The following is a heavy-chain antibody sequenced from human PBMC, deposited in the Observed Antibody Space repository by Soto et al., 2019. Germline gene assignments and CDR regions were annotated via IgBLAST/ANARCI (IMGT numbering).Heavy chain of an antibody. CDR2: INPNFGTI. CDR1: GYTFTSYY. V-gene: IGHV1-46*01. J-gene: IGHJ4*02. Sequence: QVQLVQSGAEVKKPGASVKVSCKASGYTFTSYYVHWVRQAPGQGLEWMGIINPNFGTINYAEMFQDRVPTTRETSNTTVYTEMSSLRSEDTAIYFCPNPPHPGSSSYYFDDWGQGTLVTVSS. D-gene: IGHD6-13*01. CDR3: PNPPHPGSSSYYFDD.